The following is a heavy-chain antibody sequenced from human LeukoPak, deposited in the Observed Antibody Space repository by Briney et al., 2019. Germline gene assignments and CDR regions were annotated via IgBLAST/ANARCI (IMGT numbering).Heavy chain of an antibody. CDR3: ARDSLGDPTYYFDY. V-gene: IGHV3-23*01. CDR1: GFTSIAYA. Sequence: PGGSLRLSCVGSGFTSIAYALAWARQAPGKGLEWVSGISGGGVTTYYADSVKGRFTISRDNSKNTLYLQMNSLRAEDTAVYYCARDSLGDPTYYFDYWGQGTLVTVSS. CDR2: ISGGGVTT. D-gene: IGHD3-10*01. J-gene: IGHJ4*02.